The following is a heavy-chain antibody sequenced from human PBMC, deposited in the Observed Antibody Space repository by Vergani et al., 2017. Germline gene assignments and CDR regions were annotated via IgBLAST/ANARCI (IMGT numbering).Heavy chain of an antibody. CDR3: ARVVVAATAYYYYYYGMDV. D-gene: IGHD2-15*01. J-gene: IGHJ6*02. Sequence: QVQLVQSGAEVKKPGASVKVSCKASGYTFTSYAMHWVRQAPGQRLEWMGWINAGNGNTKYSQKFQGRVTITRDTSASPAYMELSSLRSEDTAVYYCARVVVAATAYYYYYYGMDVWGQGTTVTVSS. CDR1: GYTFTSYA. CDR2: INAGNGNT. V-gene: IGHV1-3*01.